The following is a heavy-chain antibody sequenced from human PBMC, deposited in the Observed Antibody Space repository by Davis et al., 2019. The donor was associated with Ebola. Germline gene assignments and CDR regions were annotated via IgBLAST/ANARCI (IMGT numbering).Heavy chain of an antibody. V-gene: IGHV1-8*01. Sequence: ASVKVSCKASGYTFTSYDINWVRQATGQGLEWMGWMNPNSGNTGYAQKFQGRVTMTRNTSISTAYMELSSLRSEDTAVYYCARGSKKAQWFDPWGQGTLVTVSS. CDR1: GYTFTSYD. J-gene: IGHJ5*02. CDR3: ARGSKKAQWFDP. D-gene: IGHD3-3*02. CDR2: MNPNSGNT.